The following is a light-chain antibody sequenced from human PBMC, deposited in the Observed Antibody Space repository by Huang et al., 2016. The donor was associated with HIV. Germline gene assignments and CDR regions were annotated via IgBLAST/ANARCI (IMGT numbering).Light chain of an antibody. Sequence: DIHLTQSPTSLSASVGDRVIITCRANQSITSYLNWYQQKPGKATNLLISAASNLQSGVPPRFSGSGSGTDFALTSSSLQPEDFDTYYCQQSYSSPWTFGQGTKVEI. V-gene: IGKV1-39*01. CDR3: QQSYSSPWT. CDR2: AAS. J-gene: IGKJ1*01. CDR1: QSITSY.